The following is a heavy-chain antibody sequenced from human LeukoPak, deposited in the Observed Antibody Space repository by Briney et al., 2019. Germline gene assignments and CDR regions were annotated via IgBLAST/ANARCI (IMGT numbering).Heavy chain of an antibody. CDR2: IYHSGST. D-gene: IGHD2-2*01. J-gene: IGHJ3*02. V-gene: IGHV4-4*02. CDR1: GGSISSSNW. Sequence: SGTLSLTCAVSGGSISSSNWWSWVRQPPGKGLEWIGEIYHSGSTNYNPSLKSRVTILVDKSKNQFSLKLSSVTAADTAVYYCARGQIVVVPAATQGAFDIWGQGTMVTVSS. CDR3: ARGQIVVVPAATQGAFDI.